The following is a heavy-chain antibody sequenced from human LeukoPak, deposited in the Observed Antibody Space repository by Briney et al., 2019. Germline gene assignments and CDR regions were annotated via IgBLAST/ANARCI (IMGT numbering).Heavy chain of an antibody. CDR3: ARDETGTYNWFDP. CDR1: GGTFSSYA. Sequence: SVKVSCKASGGTFSSYAISWVRQAPGQGLEWMGGIIPIFGTANYAQKFQGRVTITADQSTSTAYMELSSLRSEDTAVYYCARDETGTYNWFDPWGQGTLVTVSS. J-gene: IGHJ5*02. V-gene: IGHV1-69*13. CDR2: IIPIFGTA. D-gene: IGHD1-1*01.